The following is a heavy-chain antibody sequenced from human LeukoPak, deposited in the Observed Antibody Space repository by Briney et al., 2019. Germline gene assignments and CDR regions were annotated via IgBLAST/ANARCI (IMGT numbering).Heavy chain of an antibody. CDR2: IYHSGRT. CDR1: GGSISSGGYS. D-gene: IGHD4-17*01. CDR3: ASSGYGDYGRFDY. J-gene: IGHJ4*02. Sequence: PSQTLSLTCAVSGGSISSGGYSWSWIRQPPGKGLEWVGYIYHSGRTYYNPSLKSRVTISVDRSKNRFSLKLSSVTAADTAVYYCASSGYGDYGRFDYWGQGTLVTVSS. V-gene: IGHV4-30-2*01.